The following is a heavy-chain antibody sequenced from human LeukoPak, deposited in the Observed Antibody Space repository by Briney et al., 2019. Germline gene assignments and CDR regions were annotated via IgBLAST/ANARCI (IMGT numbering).Heavy chain of an antibody. V-gene: IGHV3-74*01. CDR1: GFTFSSYW. D-gene: IGHD6-19*01. CDR3: ANPGNYRSGWGSPPSFDY. Sequence: GGSLRLSCAASGFTFSSYWMHWVRQAPGKGLVWVSHINSDGSSTTYADSVKGRFTISRDNSKNTLSLQMNSLRAEDTAVYYCANPGNYRSGWGSPPSFDYWGQGTLVTVSS. J-gene: IGHJ4*02. CDR2: INSDGSST.